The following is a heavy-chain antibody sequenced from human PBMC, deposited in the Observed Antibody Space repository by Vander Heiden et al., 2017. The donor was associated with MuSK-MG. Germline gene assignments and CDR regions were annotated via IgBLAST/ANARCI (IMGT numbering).Heavy chain of an antibody. J-gene: IGHJ4*02. CDR2: ISYDGSNK. V-gene: IGHV3-30*18. CDR3: AKVAVLMVYAIDYFDY. CDR1: ASTFSGYG. Sequence: QVQLVESGGGVVRLGGSLEPPCPPPASTFSGYGMHWVRQAPGKGLEWVAVISYDGSNKYYADSVKGRFTISRDNSKNTLYLQMNSLRAEDTAVYYCAKVAVLMVYAIDYFDYWGQGTLVTVSS. D-gene: IGHD2-8*01.